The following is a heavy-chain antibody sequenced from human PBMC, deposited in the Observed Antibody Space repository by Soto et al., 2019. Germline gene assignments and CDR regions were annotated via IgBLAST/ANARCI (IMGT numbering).Heavy chain of an antibody. CDR1: GFTFDDYG. J-gene: IGHJ4*02. CDR3: ARGRVVGAIPPFDY. Sequence: PGGSLRLSCAASGFTFDDYGMSWVRQAPGKGLEWVSNINWNGGSTGYADSVKGRFTISRDNAKNSLYLQMNSLRAEDTALYYCARGRVVGAIPPFDYWGQGTLVTVSS. D-gene: IGHD1-26*01. V-gene: IGHV3-20*04. CDR2: INWNGGST.